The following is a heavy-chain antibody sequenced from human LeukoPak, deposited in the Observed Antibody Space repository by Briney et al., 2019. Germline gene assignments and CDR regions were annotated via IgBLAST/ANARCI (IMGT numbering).Heavy chain of an antibody. CDR1: GFTFGSYS. V-gene: IGHV3-48*01. CDR2: ISSSGSTI. J-gene: IGHJ6*02. D-gene: IGHD3/OR15-3a*01. CDR3: ARDDLGTSYYYYGMDV. Sequence: GGSLSLSCAASGFTFGSYSMTWVGKAPGKGLEWVSYISSSGSTIYYADSVKGRFTISRDNAKNSLYLQMNSLRAEDTAVYYCARDDLGTSYYYYGMDVWGQGTTVTVSS.